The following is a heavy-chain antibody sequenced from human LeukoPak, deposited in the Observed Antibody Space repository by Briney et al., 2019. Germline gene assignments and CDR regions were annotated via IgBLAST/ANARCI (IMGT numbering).Heavy chain of an antibody. Sequence: ASVKVSCKASGYTFTSYDINWVRQATGQGLEWMGWMNPNSGNTGYAQKFQGRVTMTRDMSTSTVYMELSSLRSEDTAVYYCARDRAYYGSGSYYGGPNWFDPWGQGTLVTVSS. V-gene: IGHV1-8*01. CDR3: ARDRAYYGSGSYYGGPNWFDP. CDR1: GYTFTSYD. D-gene: IGHD3-10*01. CDR2: MNPNSGNT. J-gene: IGHJ5*02.